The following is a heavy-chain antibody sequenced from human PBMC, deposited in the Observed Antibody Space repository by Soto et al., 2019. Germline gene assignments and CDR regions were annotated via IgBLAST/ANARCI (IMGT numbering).Heavy chain of an antibody. CDR2: ISSSSSYI. D-gene: IGHD1-7*01. CDR3: ARGRITGTAHFDY. CDR1: GFTFSSYS. J-gene: IGHJ4*02. V-gene: IGHV3-21*01. Sequence: EVQLVASGGGLVKPGGSLRLSCAASGFTFSSYSMNWVRQAPGKGLEWVSSISSSSSYIYYADSVKGRFTISRDNAKNSLYLQMNSLRAEDTAVYYCARGRITGTAHFDYWGQGTLVTVSS.